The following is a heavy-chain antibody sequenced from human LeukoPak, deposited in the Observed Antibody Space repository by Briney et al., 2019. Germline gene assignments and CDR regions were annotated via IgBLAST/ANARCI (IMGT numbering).Heavy chain of an antibody. CDR3: ARDSRSPCGTAACYGPYFDY. V-gene: IGHV3-48*01. CDR1: GFTFSTSS. J-gene: IGHJ4*02. CDR2: IRGSSTTI. D-gene: IGHD2-2*01. Sequence: GGSLRLSCAASGFTFSTSSMNWVRQAPGKGLEWISYIRGSSTTIYYADSVKGRFTISRDNAKNSGYLQMDSPRAEDPAGYFCARDSRSPCGTAACYGPYFDYWGQGTLVTVSS.